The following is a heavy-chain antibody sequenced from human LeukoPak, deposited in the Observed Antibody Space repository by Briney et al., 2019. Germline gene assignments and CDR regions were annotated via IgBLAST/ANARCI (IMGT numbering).Heavy chain of an antibody. D-gene: IGHD3-22*01. CDR1: GGSFSGYY. CDR3: ARDRYYYDSSGYSPV. J-gene: IGHJ6*02. CDR2: INHSGST. Sequence: PSETLSLTCAVYGGSFSGYYWSWIRQPPGKGLEWIGEINHSGSTNYNPSLKSRVTISVDTSKNQFSLKLSSVTAADTAVYYCARDRYYYDSSGYSPVWGQGTTVTVSS. V-gene: IGHV4-34*01.